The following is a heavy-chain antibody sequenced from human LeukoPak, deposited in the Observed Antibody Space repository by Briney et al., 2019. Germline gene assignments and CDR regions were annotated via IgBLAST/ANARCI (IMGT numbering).Heavy chain of an antibody. D-gene: IGHD3-3*01. CDR1: GGSISSTNW. Sequence: SGTLSLTCAVSGGSISSTNWRSWVRQPPGKGLEWIGDIYHSGSTNYNPSLKSRVTISVDKSKNQFSLKLSSVTAADTAVYYCARDLGYDDYFDYWGQGTLVTVSS. J-gene: IGHJ4*02. CDR2: IYHSGST. CDR3: ARDLGYDDYFDY. V-gene: IGHV4-4*02.